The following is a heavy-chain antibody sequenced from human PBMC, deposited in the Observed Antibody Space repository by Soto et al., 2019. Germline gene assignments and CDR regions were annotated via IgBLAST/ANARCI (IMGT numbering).Heavy chain of an antibody. V-gene: IGHV4-39*01. J-gene: IGHJ4*02. CDR1: GASISGSYYY. Sequence: SATQSLTCAVSGASISGSYYYWAWLRQSPGKGPEWIGSVFYTGFTSYNPSLESRVSVSVDTSKSQFSLKLSAVTAADTAVYYCATSQKGYNWNYFDHWGQGALVTVSS. CDR2: VFYTGFT. D-gene: IGHD1-20*01. CDR3: ATSQKGYNWNYFDH.